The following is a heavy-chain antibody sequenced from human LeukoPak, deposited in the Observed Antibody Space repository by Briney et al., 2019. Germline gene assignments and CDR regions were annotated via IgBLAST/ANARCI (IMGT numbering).Heavy chain of an antibody. Sequence: SETLSLTCTVSVGSISNFYWSWIREPPGKGLEWVGYIYYTGSTDYNPSLKSRVTISLDTSKNQFSLKLSSVTAPDTAIYYCATSGYPPVFDFWGQGTLVTVSS. D-gene: IGHD3-22*01. J-gene: IGHJ4*02. CDR2: IYYTGST. CDR3: ATSGYPPVFDF. V-gene: IGHV4-59*01. CDR1: VGSISNFY.